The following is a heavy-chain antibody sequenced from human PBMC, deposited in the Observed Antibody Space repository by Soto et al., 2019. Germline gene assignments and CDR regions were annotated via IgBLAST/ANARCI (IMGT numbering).Heavy chain of an antibody. J-gene: IGHJ4*02. Sequence: PGGSLRLSCAASGFTFSSYAMSWVRQAPGKGLEWVSAISGSGGSTYYADSVKGRFTISRDNSKNTLYLQMNSLRAEDTAVYYCAKDPSSGSYRMRPFFDYWGQGTLVTVSS. D-gene: IGHD1-26*01. V-gene: IGHV3-23*01. CDR1: GFTFSSYA. CDR3: AKDPSSGSYRMRPFFDY. CDR2: ISGSGGST.